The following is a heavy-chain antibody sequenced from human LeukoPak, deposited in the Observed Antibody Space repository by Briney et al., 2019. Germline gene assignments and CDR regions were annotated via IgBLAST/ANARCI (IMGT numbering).Heavy chain of an antibody. J-gene: IGHJ3*02. CDR1: GFTFSNAW. CDR3: TTLARIAAAQDLNAFDI. V-gene: IGHV3-15*01. CDR2: IKSKTDGGTT. D-gene: IGHD6-13*01. Sequence: KPGGSLRLSCAASGFTFSNAWMSWVRQALGKGLEWVGRIKSKTDGGTTDYAAPVKGRFTNSRDDSKNTLYLQMNSLKTEDTAVYYCTTLARIAAAQDLNAFDIWGQGTMVTVSS.